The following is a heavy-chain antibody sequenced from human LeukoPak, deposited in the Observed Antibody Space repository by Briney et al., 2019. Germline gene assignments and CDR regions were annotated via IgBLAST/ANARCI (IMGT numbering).Heavy chain of an antibody. CDR2: ISADGSNK. J-gene: IGHJ4*02. D-gene: IGHD3-22*01. CDR3: ARDKGDYHTSGSLFVF. CDR1: GFTFSGYA. V-gene: IGHV3-30-3*01. Sequence: GGSLRLSCAASGFTFSGYALHWVRQAPGKGLEWVALISADGSNKLYADSVKGRFTISRDNSKNTLYLQMNSLRPEDTAVYYCARDKGDYHTSGSLFVFGGQGALVTVSS.